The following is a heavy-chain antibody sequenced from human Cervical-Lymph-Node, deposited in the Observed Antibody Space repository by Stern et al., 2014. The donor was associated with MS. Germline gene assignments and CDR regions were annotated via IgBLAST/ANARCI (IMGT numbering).Heavy chain of an antibody. CDR2: IGSNRGNT. V-gene: IGHV1-18*01. CDR1: GYTFTNYA. J-gene: IGHJ3*01. D-gene: IGHD6-13*01. Sequence: EQLVESGAEVKKPGASVKVSCKASGYTFTNYAISWVRQAPGKGLEWMGWIGSNRGNTNCAQRFQGRVTLATDTSTSTVYMELRSLRSDDTAMYYCRAGADAFDVWGQGTMVTVSS. CDR3: RAGADAFDV.